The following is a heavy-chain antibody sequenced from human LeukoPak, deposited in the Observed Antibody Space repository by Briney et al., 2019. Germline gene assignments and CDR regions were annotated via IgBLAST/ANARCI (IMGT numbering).Heavy chain of an antibody. CDR1: GYTFTGYY. CDR2: INPNSGNT. CDR3: ARDSSLGWFDP. V-gene: IGHV1-18*04. Sequence: ASVKVSCKASGYTFTGYYMHWVRQAPGQGLEWMGWINPNSGNTNYAQKLQGRVTMTTDTSTSTAYMELRSLRSDDTAVYYCARDSSLGWFDPWGQGTLVTVSS. J-gene: IGHJ5*02. D-gene: IGHD6-6*01.